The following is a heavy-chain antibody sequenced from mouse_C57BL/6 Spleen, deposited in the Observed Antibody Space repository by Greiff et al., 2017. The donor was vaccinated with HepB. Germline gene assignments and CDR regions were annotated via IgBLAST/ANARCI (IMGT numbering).Heavy chain of an antibody. CDR3: ARRWEYYFDY. Sequence: VQLQQSGPVLVKPGASVKMSCKASGYTFTDYYMNWVKQSHGKSLEWIGVINPYNGGTSYNQKFKGKATLTVDKSSSTAYMELNSLTSEDSAVYYCARRWEYYFDYWGQGTTLTVSS. CDR2: INPYNGGT. D-gene: IGHD1-1*02. J-gene: IGHJ2*01. V-gene: IGHV1-19*01. CDR1: GYTFTDYY.